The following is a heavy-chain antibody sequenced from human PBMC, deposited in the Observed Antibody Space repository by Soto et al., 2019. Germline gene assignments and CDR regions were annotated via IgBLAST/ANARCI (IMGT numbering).Heavy chain of an antibody. CDR1: GGSISSGDYY. V-gene: IGHV4-30-4*01. Sequence: SETLSLTCTVSGGSISSGDYYWSWIRQPPGKGLEWIGYIYYSGSKYYNPSLKSRVTMSLDMSKNQFSLKLSSVTAADTAVYYCARNDISGYYVDYWGQGTLVTVSS. D-gene: IGHD3-22*01. CDR3: ARNDISGYYVDY. CDR2: IYYSGSK. J-gene: IGHJ4*02.